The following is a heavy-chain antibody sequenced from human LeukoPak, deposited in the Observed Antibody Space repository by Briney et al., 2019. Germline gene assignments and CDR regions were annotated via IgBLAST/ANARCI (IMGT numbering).Heavy chain of an antibody. CDR2: MNPNSGNT. J-gene: IGHJ4*02. V-gene: IGHV1-8*03. CDR1: GGTFSSSS. CDR3: ARGGDGYNTDLDY. Sequence: ASVKVSCKASGGTFSSSSINWVREAPGQGLEWMGWMNPNSGNTGYAQKFQGRVTITRNTSISTAYMELSSLRSEDTAVYYCARGGDGYNTDLDYWGQGTLVTVSS. D-gene: IGHD5-24*01.